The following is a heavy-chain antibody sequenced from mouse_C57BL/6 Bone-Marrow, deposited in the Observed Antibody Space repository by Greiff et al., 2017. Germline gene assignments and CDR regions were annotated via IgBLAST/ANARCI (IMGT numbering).Heavy chain of an antibody. J-gene: IGHJ3*01. Sequence: ESGPGLVKPSQSLSLTCSVTGYSITSGYYWNWIRQFPGNKLEWMGYISYDGSNNYNPSLKNRISITRDTSKNQFFLKLNSVTTEDTATYYCAGEQGEGFAYWGQGTLVTVSA. V-gene: IGHV3-6*01. CDR1: GYSITSGYY. CDR3: AGEQGEGFAY. CDR2: ISYDGSN.